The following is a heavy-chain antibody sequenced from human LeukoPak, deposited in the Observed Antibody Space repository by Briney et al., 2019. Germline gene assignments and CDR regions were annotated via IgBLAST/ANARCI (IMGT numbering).Heavy chain of an antibody. CDR2: ISSSSSHI. CDR3: ASGDAFDI. Sequence: GGSLRLSCAASGFTFSSYTMNWVRQAPGKGLEWVSSISSSSSHIYYADSVKGRFTISRDNTKNSLYLTMNSLRAEDTAVYYCASGDAFDIWGQGTMVTVSS. V-gene: IGHV3-21*01. CDR1: GFTFSSYT. J-gene: IGHJ3*02.